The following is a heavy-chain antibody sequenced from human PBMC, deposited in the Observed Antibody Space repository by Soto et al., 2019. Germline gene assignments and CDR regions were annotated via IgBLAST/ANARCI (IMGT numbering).Heavy chain of an antibody. D-gene: IGHD1-1*01. J-gene: IGHJ6*02. CDR1: GGSISSGGYY. CDR3: ARGGTGTTSNYYYYYGMDV. CDR2: IYYSGST. Sequence: SETLSLTCTVSGGSISSGGYYWSWIRQHPGKGLEWIGYIYYSGSTYYNPSLKSRVTISVDTSKNQFSLQLNSVTPEDTAVYYCARGGTGTTSNYYYYYGMDVWGQGTTVTVS. V-gene: IGHV4-31*03.